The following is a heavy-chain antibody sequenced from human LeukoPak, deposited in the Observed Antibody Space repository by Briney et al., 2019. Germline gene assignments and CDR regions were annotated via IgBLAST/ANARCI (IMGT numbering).Heavy chain of an antibody. CDR3: ARDQKYYDSSGYYYYYFDY. CDR2: ISVYNSNT. D-gene: IGHD3-22*01. J-gene: IGHJ4*02. CDR1: GYTLTSYG. V-gene: IGHV1-18*01. Sequence: GASVKVSCKASGYTLTSYGITWVRQAPGQGLEWMGWISVYNSNTNYAQKLQGRVTMTTDTSTSTAYMELRSLRSDDTAVYYCARDQKYYDSSGYYYYYFDYWGQGTLVTVSS.